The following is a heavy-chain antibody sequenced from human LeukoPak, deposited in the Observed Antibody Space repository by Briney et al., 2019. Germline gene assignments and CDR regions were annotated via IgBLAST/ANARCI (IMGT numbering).Heavy chain of an antibody. CDR2: IYYSGST. CDR3: ARSEFDWLLKFDY. D-gene: IGHD3-9*01. V-gene: IGHV4-59*01. CDR1: GGSISSYY. Sequence: SETLSLTCTVSGGSISSYYWSWIRQPPGKGLEWIGYIYYSGSTNYNPSLKSRVTISVDTSKNQFSLKLSSVTAADTAVYYCARSEFDWLLKFDYWGQGTLVTVS. J-gene: IGHJ4*02.